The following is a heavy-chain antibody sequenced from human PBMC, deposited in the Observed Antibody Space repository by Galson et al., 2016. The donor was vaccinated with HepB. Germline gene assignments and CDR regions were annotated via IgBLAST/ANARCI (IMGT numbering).Heavy chain of an antibody. Sequence: SPRLSCAASGFTFSTNSMNWVRQAPGKGLEWVSSISSGSAYKYYADSVKGRFTISRDNAKNSLYLQMNSLRVEDTAVYYCARGGGYSSGWYSFWGRGTLVTVSS. J-gene: IGHJ4*02. D-gene: IGHD6-13*01. V-gene: IGHV3-21*01. CDR1: GFTFSTNS. CDR2: ISSGSAYK. CDR3: ARGGGYSSGWYSF.